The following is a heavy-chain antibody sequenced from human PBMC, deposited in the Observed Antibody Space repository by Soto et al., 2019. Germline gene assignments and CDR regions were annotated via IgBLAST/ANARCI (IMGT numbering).Heavy chain of an antibody. Sequence: QVQLVQSGAEVKKPGSSVKVSCKASGGTFSSYTISWVRQAPGQGLEWMGRIIPILGIANYAQKFQGRVTMTADKPTSKDYMELSSLRSEDTAVYYCARERLTMVRGAGSVWFDPWGQGTLVTVSS. CDR3: ARERLTMVRGAGSVWFDP. CDR2: IIPILGIA. CDR1: GGTFSSYT. J-gene: IGHJ5*02. V-gene: IGHV1-69*08. D-gene: IGHD3-10*01.